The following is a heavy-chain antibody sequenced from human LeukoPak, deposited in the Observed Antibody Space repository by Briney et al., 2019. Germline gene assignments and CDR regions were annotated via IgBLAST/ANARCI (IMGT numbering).Heavy chain of an antibody. J-gene: IGHJ5*02. Sequence: ASVKVSCKASGYTFTSYYMHWVRQAPGQGLEWMGIINPSGGSTSYAQKVQGRVTMTTDTSTSTAYMELRSLRSDDTAVYYCAYGSGSYYKSTIRFDPWGQGTLVTVSS. CDR1: GYTFTSYY. CDR3: AYGSGSYYKSTIRFDP. D-gene: IGHD3-10*01. V-gene: IGHV1-46*01. CDR2: INPSGGST.